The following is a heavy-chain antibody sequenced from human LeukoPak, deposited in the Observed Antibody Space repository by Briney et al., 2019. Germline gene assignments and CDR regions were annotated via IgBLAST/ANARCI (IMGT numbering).Heavy chain of an antibody. CDR1: GYTFTSYD. J-gene: IGHJ6*03. D-gene: IGHD6-19*01. CDR2: MNPNSGNT. Sequence: SVKVSCKASGYTFTSYDINWVRQATGQGLELMGWMNPNSGNTGYAQKFQGRVTMTRNTSISTAYMELSSLRSEDTAVYYCARGTVAGTVFYYYYYMDVWGKGTTVTIFS. V-gene: IGHV1-8*01. CDR3: ARGTVAGTVFYYYYYMDV.